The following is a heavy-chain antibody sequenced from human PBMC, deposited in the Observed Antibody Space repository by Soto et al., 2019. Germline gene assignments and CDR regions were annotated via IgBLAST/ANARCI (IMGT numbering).Heavy chain of an antibody. Sequence: ASVKVSCKASGYTFTSYYMHWVRQAPGQGLEWMGIINPSGGSTSYAQKFQGRVTMTRDTSTSTVYMELSSLRSEDTAVYYCARDRGRGYSYAKKGAYYHGMEVWGQGTTVTVSS. CDR3: ARDRGRGYSYAKKGAYYHGMEV. D-gene: IGHD5-18*01. J-gene: IGHJ6*02. V-gene: IGHV1-46*01. CDR2: INPSGGST. CDR1: GYTFTSYY.